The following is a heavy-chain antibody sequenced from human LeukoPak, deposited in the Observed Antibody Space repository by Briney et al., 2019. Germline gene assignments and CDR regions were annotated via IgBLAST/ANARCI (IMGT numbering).Heavy chain of an antibody. CDR1: GGSFSGYY. CDR3: ARVTKYYYDSSGYYPFDY. J-gene: IGHJ4*02. V-gene: IGHV4-34*01. D-gene: IGHD3-22*01. Sequence: SSETLSLTCAVYGGSFSGYYWSWIRQPPGKGLERIGEINHSGSTNYNPSLKSRVTISVDTSKNQFSLKLSSVTAADTAVYYCARVTKYYYDSSGYYPFDYWGQGTLVTVSS. CDR2: INHSGST.